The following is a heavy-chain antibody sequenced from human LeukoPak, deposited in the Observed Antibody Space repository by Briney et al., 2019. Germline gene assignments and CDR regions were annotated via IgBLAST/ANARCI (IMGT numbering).Heavy chain of an antibody. CDR3: ARARDLKWMQRWLNFPFAP. Sequence: ASVKVSCKDSGYTFTSYGIDWVRQAPGQGLEWMGWISAYNWKTHYAQKLQGRVTLTTDTSTSTAYMELRSLTSDDTRVYYCARARDLKWMQRWLNFPFAPGGAGTLLTLSS. CDR2: ISAYNWKT. CDR1: GYTFTSYG. D-gene: IGHD5-18*01. J-gene: IGHJ5*02. V-gene: IGHV1-18*01.